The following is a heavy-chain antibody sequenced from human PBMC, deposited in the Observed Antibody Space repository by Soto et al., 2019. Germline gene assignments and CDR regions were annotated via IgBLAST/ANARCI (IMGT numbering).Heavy chain of an antibody. CDR2: IYHSGST. D-gene: IGHD5-18*01. CDR1: GGSISSNNW. CDR3: AREAWDLGYGYYYYYGMDV. V-gene: IGHV4-4*02. Sequence: QVQLQESGPGLVKPSGTLSLTCAVSGGSISSNNWWSWVRQPPGKGLEWIGKIYHSGSTNYSPSLESRVTISVDKSKNQLSLKLSSVTAADTAVYYCAREAWDLGYGYYYYYGMDVWGQGTAVTVSS. J-gene: IGHJ6*02.